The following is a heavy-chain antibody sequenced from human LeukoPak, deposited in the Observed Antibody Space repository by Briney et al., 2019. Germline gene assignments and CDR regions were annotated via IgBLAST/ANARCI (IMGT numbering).Heavy chain of an antibody. Sequence: VASVKVSCKASGGTFSSYAISWVRRAPGQGLEWMGRIIPIFGTANYAQKFQGRVTITTDESTSTAYMELSSLRSEDTAVYYCAMEYYYDSSGYPMYDYWGQGTLVTVSS. CDR3: AMEYYYDSSGYPMYDY. J-gene: IGHJ4*02. D-gene: IGHD3-22*01. CDR1: GGTFSSYA. V-gene: IGHV1-69*05. CDR2: IIPIFGTA.